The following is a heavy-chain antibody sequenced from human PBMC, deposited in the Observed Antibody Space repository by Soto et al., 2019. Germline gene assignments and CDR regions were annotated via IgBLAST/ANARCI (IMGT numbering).Heavy chain of an antibody. CDR2: ISWNSGSI. CDR3: AKDMSAGIVVTLDY. V-gene: IGHV3-9*01. CDR1: GFTFDDYA. J-gene: IGHJ4*02. D-gene: IGHD2-2*01. Sequence: QLGGSLRLSCAASGFTFDDYAMHWVRQAPGKGLEWVSGISWNSGSIGYADSVKGRFTISRDNAKNSLYLQMNSLRAEDTALYYCAKDMSAGIVVTLDYWGQGTLVTVSS.